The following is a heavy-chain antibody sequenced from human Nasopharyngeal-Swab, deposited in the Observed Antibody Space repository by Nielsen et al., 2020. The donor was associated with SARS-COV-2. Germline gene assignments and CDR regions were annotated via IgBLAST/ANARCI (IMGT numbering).Heavy chain of an antibody. D-gene: IGHD4-23*01. Sequence: GGSLRLSCAASGFTFSSYWMSWVRQAPGKGLEWVVNIKQDGSEKYYVDSVKGRFTISRDSAKNSLYLQMNSLRAEDTAVYYCARVGYGGPFDYWGQGTLVTVSS. J-gene: IGHJ4*02. CDR2: IKQDGSEK. V-gene: IGHV3-7*01. CDR3: ARVGYGGPFDY. CDR1: GFTFSSYW.